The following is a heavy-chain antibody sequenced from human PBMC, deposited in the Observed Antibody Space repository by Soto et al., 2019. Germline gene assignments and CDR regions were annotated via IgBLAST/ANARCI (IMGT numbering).Heavy chain of an antibody. J-gene: IGHJ3*02. D-gene: IGHD2-15*01. CDR1: GYTFTSYD. V-gene: IGHV1-8*01. CDR3: ATLDIGVVVAATVSDDFDI. Sequence: AASVKVSCKASGYTFTSYDINWVRQATGQGLEWMGWMNPNSGNTGYAQKFQGRVTMTRNTSISTAYMELSSLRSEDTAVYYCATLDIGVVVAATVSDDFDIWGQGTMVT. CDR2: MNPNSGNT.